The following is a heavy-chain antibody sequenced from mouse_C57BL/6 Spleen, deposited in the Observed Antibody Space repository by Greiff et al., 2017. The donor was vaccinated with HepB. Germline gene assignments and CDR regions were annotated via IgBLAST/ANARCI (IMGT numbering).Heavy chain of an antibody. CDR3: ARDWGRLLDY. V-gene: IGHV1-55*01. CDR2: IYPGSGST. D-gene: IGHD4-1*01. CDR1: GYTFTSYW. Sequence: QVQLKQPGAELVKPGASVKMSCKASGYTFTSYWITWVKQRPGQGLEWIGDIYPGSGSTNYNEKFKSKATLTVGTSSSTAYMQLSSLSSEDSAVYYCARDWGRLLDYWGQGTTLTVSS. J-gene: IGHJ2*01.